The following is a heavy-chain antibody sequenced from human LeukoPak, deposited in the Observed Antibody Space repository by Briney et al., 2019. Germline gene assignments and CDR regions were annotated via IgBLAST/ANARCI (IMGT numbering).Heavy chain of an antibody. Sequence: KPSETLSLTCTVSGGSISSYYWSWIRQPAGKGLEWIGRIYTSGSTNYNPSLKSRVTMSVDTSKNQFSLKLSSVNAPDTALYYCARDFSVWVFDYWGQGTLVTASS. CDR2: IYTSGST. D-gene: IGHD6-19*01. CDR1: GGSISSYY. CDR3: ARDFSVWVFDY. J-gene: IGHJ4*02. V-gene: IGHV4-4*07.